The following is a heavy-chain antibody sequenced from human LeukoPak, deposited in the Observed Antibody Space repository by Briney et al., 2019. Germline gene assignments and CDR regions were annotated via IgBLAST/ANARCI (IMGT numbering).Heavy chain of an antibody. D-gene: IGHD1-26*01. V-gene: IGHV3-21*01. CDR1: GFTFSSYS. J-gene: IGHJ3*02. Sequence: GGSLRLSCAASGFTFSSYSMNWVRQAPGKGLEWVSSISSSSSYIYYADSVKGRFTISRDNAKNSLYLRMNSLRAEDTAVYYCARDREWGAFDIWGQGTMVTVSS. CDR2: ISSSSSYI. CDR3: ARDREWGAFDI.